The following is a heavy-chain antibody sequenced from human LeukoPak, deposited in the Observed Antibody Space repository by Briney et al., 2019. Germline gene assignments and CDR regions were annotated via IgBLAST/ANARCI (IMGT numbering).Heavy chain of an antibody. V-gene: IGHV4-34*01. Sequence: SETLSLTCAVYGGSFSGYYWSWIRQPPGKGLEWIGEINHSGSTNYNPSLKSRVTISVDTSKNQFSLKLSSVTAADTAVYYCARGLRYDDFVYWGQGTLVTVSS. CDR3: ARGLRYDDFVY. D-gene: IGHD3-3*01. J-gene: IGHJ4*02. CDR2: INHSGST. CDR1: GGSFSGYY.